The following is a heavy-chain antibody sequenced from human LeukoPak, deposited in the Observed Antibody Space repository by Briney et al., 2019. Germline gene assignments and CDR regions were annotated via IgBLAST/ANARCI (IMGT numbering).Heavy chain of an antibody. V-gene: IGHV4-34*01. CDR2: INHSGST. Sequence: SETLSLTCAVYGGSFSGYYWSWIRQPPGKGLEWIGKINHSGSTNYNPSLKIRVTISVDTSKNQFSLKLSSVTAADTAVYYCARGLGHYGSGSYYTPWGQGTLVTVSS. D-gene: IGHD3-10*01. CDR3: ARGLGHYGSGSYYTP. CDR1: GGSFSGYY. J-gene: IGHJ5*02.